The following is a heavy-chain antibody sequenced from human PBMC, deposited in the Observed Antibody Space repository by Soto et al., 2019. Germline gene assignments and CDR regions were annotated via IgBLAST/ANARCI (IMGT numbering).Heavy chain of an antibody. J-gene: IGHJ3*02. CDR3: AKVTTMIVVAHDAFDI. V-gene: IGHV3-23*01. CDR1: GFTFSSYA. Sequence: GGSLRLSCAASGFTFSSYAMSWVRQAPGKGLEWVSAISGSGGSTYYADSVKGRFTISRDNSKNTLYLQMNSLRAEDTAVYYCAKVTTMIVVAHDAFDIWGQGTMVTVSS. D-gene: IGHD3-22*01. CDR2: ISGSGGST.